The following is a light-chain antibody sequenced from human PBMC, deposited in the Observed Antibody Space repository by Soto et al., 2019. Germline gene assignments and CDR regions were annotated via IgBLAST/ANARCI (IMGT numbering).Light chain of an antibody. CDR3: QQYGSSPLT. V-gene: IGKV3-20*01. CDR1: QSVSSSY. CDR2: DAS. Sequence: IELTQSPGTRSLSPGERATLSCRASQSVSSSYLAWYQQKPGQAPRLLIYDASSRATGIADRFSGSGSGTDFTLIISRLEPEDFAVYYCQQYGSSPLTFGGGTKVDIK. J-gene: IGKJ4*01.